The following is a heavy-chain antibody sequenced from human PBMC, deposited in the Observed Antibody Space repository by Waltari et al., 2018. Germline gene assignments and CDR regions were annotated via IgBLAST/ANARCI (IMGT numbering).Heavy chain of an antibody. V-gene: IGHV4-59*01. J-gene: IGHJ6*03. Sequence: QVQLQESGPGLVKPSEPLSLTCTVSGGASTSYHWSWLRQPPGKGLEWIGYIYYSGSTHSHPSLKSRVTISVDTSKNQFSLKLSSVTAADTAVYYCARVKGQLSYSYYMDVWGKGTTVTVSS. CDR1: GGASTSYH. CDR3: ARVKGQLSYSYYMDV. CDR2: IYYSGST. D-gene: IGHD5-18*01.